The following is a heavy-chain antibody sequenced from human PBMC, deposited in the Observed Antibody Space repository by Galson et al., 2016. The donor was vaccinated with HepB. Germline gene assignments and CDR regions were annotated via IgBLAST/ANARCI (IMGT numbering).Heavy chain of an antibody. V-gene: IGHV1-18*01. CDR1: GYIFFIYG. CDR2: ISAYNGNT. CDR3: ARDQDVCGGDCLFGYALDF. Sequence: SVKVSCKASGYIFFIYGINWVRQAPGQGLEWMGWISAYNGNTSYAENFQGRVTMTTDTSTNTAYMELRSLRSDDTAVYYCARDQDVCGGDCLFGYALDFWGQGTVVTVSA. J-gene: IGHJ3*01. D-gene: IGHD2-21*02.